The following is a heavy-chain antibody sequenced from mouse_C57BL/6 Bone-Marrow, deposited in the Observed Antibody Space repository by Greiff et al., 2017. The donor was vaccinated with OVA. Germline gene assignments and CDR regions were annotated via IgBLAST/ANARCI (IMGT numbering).Heavy chain of an antibody. V-gene: IGHV1-76*01. CDR3: ARYYYGSLYAMDY. J-gene: IGHJ4*01. D-gene: IGHD1-1*01. CDR1: GYTFTDYY. Sequence: QVQLKESGAELVRPGASVKLSCKASGYTFTDYYINWVKQRPGQGLEWIARIYPGSGNTYYNEKFKGKATLTAEKSSSTAYMQLSSLTSEDSAVYFCARYYYGSLYAMDYWGQGTSVTVSS. CDR2: IYPGSGNT.